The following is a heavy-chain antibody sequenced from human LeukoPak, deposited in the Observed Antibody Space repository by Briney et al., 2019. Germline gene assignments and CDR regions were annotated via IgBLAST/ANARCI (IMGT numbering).Heavy chain of an antibody. Sequence: PSETLSLTCTVSGGSISSSSYYWGWIRQPPGERLEWIGSIYYSGSTYYIPSLQSRVTISVDTSKNQFSLKLSSVTAADTAVYYCARAIVVANDAFDIWGQGTMVTVSS. CDR1: GGSISSSSYY. CDR3: ARAIVVANDAFDI. V-gene: IGHV4-39*01. CDR2: IYYSGST. J-gene: IGHJ3*02. D-gene: IGHD3-22*01.